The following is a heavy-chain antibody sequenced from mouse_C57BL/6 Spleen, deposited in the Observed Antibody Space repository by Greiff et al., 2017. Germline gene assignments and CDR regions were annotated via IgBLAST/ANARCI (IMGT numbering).Heavy chain of an antibody. Sequence: VQLQQSGPGLVQPSQSLSITCTVSGFSLTSYGVHWVRQSPGKGLEWLGVIWRGGSTDNNAAFMSRLSITKDNSKSQVFFKMNILQADDTAIYYCTKNNGNYEYMDVWGTGTTVTVSS. CDR3: TKNNGNYEYMDV. CDR2: IWRGGST. J-gene: IGHJ1*03. V-gene: IGHV2-5*01. CDR1: GFSLTSYG. D-gene: IGHD2-1*01.